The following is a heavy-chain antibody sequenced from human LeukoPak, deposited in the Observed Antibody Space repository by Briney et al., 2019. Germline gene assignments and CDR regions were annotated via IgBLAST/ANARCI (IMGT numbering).Heavy chain of an antibody. CDR3: ARTYSIAAAGTGVDY. CDR2: INPNSGGT. CDR1: GYTFTGYY. D-gene: IGHD6-13*01. Sequence: GASVKVSCKASGYTFTGYYIHWVRQAPGQGLEWMGWINPNSGGTNYAQKFQGRVTMTRDTSIGTAYMELSRLRSDDTAVYYCARTYSIAAAGTGVDYWGQGTLVTVSS. V-gene: IGHV1-2*02. J-gene: IGHJ4*02.